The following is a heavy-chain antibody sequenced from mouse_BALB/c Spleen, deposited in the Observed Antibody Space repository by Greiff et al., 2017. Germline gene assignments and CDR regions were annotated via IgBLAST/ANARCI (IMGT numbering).Heavy chain of an antibody. CDR2: IRLKSNNYAT. CDR3: TRDWGGYAMDY. J-gene: IGHJ4*01. Sequence: EVQLQESGGGLVQPGGSMKLSCVASGFTFSNYWMNWVRQSPEKGLEWVAEIRLKSNNYATHYAESVKGRFTISRDDSKSSVYLQMNNLRAEDTGIYYCTRDWGGYAMDYWGQGTSVTVSS. V-gene: IGHV6-6*02. CDR1: GFTFSNYW.